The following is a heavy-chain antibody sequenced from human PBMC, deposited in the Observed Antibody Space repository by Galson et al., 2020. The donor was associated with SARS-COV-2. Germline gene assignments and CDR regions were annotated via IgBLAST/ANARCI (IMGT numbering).Heavy chain of an antibody. D-gene: IGHD3-22*01. V-gene: IGHV4-38-2*01. CDR1: RYSISTTNY. Sequence: SETLSLTCAVSRYSISTTNYWGWVRQPPGKGLEWIGSIYPSGSTYYNPSLKSRVTISVDTSKNQLSLRLDSVTAADTALYYCARQGVNMIVLVTVPGWYFDLWGRGTLVTVSS. J-gene: IGHJ2*01. CDR2: IYPSGST. CDR3: ARQGVNMIVLVTVPGWYFDL.